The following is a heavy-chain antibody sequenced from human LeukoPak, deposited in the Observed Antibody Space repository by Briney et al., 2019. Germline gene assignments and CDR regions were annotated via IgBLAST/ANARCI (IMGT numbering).Heavy chain of an antibody. CDR1: GGSISSSNW. Sequence: SETLSLTCAVSGGSISSSNWWSWVRQPPGKGLEWIGKIYHSGSTNYNPSLKSRVTISIDKSKNQFSLKLSSVTAADTAVYYCAALVVTATAIDYWGQGTLVTVSS. V-gene: IGHV4-4*02. CDR2: IYHSGST. J-gene: IGHJ4*02. CDR3: AALVVTATAIDY. D-gene: IGHD2-15*01.